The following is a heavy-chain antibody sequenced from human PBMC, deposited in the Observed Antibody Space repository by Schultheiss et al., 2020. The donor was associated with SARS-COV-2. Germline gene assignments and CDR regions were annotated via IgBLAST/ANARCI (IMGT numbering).Heavy chain of an antibody. CDR3: ARTYSGSYFGAFDI. D-gene: IGHD1-26*01. CDR2: IYYTAST. J-gene: IGHJ3*02. V-gene: IGHV4-31*03. CDR1: GGSIRSGGYY. Sequence: SQTLSLTCTVSGGSIRSGGYYWSWIRQHPGKGLEWIGYIYYTASTSYNPSLKSRVTMSVDTSRNQFSLKLSSVTAADTAVYYCARTYSGSYFGAFDIWGQGTMVTVSS.